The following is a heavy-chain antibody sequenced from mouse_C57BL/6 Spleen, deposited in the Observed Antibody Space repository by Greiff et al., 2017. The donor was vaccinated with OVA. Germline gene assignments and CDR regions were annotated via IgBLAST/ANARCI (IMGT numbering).Heavy chain of an antibody. CDR1: GYAFSSSW. D-gene: IGHD6-2*01. Sequence: VQRVESGPELVKPGASVKISCKASGYAFSSSWMNWVKQRPGTGLEWIGRIYPGDGDTNYNGKFKGKATLTADKSSSTAYMQLSSLTSEDSAVYFCAGGDLSWFAYWGQGTLVTVSA. CDR3: AGGDLSWFAY. CDR2: IYPGDGDT. J-gene: IGHJ3*01. V-gene: IGHV1-82*01.